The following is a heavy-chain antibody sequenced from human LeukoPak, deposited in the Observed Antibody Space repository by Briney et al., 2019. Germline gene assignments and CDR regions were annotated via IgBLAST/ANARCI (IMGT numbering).Heavy chain of an antibody. D-gene: IGHD3-3*01. V-gene: IGHV3-7*01. CDR2: IKQDGSEK. J-gene: IGHJ3*02. CDR3: ARDLLRFLDSDASDI. CDR1: GFTFSSYW. Sequence: GGSLRLSCAASGFTFSSYWMSWVRQAPGKGLEWVANIKQDGSEKYYVDSVKGRFTISRDNAKNSLYLQMNSLRAEDTAVYYCARDLLRFLDSDASDIWGQGTMVTVSS.